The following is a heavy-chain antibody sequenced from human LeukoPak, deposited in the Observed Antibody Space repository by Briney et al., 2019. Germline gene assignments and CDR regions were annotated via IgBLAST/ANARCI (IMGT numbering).Heavy chain of an antibody. D-gene: IGHD5-12*01. Sequence: PGRSLRLSCAASGFSFSRYGMHWVRQAPGKGLEWVAVISYDGSNKYYADSVKGRFTISRDNSKNTLYLQMNSLRAEDTAVFYCARDRSSYEYYFDHWGQGTLVTVSS. V-gene: IGHV3-30*03. CDR3: ARDRSSYEYYFDH. J-gene: IGHJ4*02. CDR2: ISYDGSNK. CDR1: GFSFSRYG.